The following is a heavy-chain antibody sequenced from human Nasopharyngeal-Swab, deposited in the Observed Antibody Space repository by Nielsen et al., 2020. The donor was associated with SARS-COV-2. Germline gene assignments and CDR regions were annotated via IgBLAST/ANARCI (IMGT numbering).Heavy chain of an antibody. CDR2: SSAYNGNT. V-gene: IGHV1-18*01. D-gene: IGHD4-23*01. CDR1: GYTFSSYG. CDR3: ASPATVVTLDAFDI. Sequence: ASVKVCCKASGYTFSSYGSSWVRQAPGQGLEWMGWSSAYNGNTNYAEKLQGRVNMTTDTSTSTAYMELRSLRSDDTAVYYCASPATVVTLDAFDIWGQGTMVTVSS. J-gene: IGHJ3*02.